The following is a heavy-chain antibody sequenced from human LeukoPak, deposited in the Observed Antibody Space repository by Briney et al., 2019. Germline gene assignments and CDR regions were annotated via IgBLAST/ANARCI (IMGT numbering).Heavy chain of an antibody. J-gene: IGHJ3*02. CDR2: ISSSSSNI. Sequence: GGSVRLSCAASGFTFSSYSMNWVRQAPGKGLEWVSSISSSSSNIYYADSVKGRLTISRDNAKNSLYLQMNSLRAEDTAVYYCVAPYSSGWYDAFDIWGQGTMVTVSS. V-gene: IGHV3-21*01. CDR1: GFTFSSYS. D-gene: IGHD6-19*01. CDR3: VAPYSSGWYDAFDI.